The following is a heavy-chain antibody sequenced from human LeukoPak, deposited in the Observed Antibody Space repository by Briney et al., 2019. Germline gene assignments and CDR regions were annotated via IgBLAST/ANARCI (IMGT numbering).Heavy chain of an antibody. D-gene: IGHD6-6*01. V-gene: IGHV4-34*01. CDR2: ISDSGSI. J-gene: IGHJ4*02. CDR1: GGSLSGYF. CDR3: ARGSKGPRLLY. Sequence: PSETLSITCAVYGGSLSGYFWSWIRQPPGKGLEWIGEISDSGSINFNPSLKSRVTISVDTAKNQFSLKLNSVTAADTAVYYCARGSKGPRLLYWGQGTLVTVSS.